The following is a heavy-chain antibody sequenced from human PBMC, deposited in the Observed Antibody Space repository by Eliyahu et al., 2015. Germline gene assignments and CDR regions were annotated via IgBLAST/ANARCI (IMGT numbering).Heavy chain of an antibody. D-gene: IGHD2-2*01. J-gene: IGHJ6*02. CDR2: IWFDGRHT. Sequence: QVHLVESGGGVVQPGTSLRLSCAASGFTLXNXGMXXXRXAPGKGLEWVAFIWFDGRHTYSVDDVKGRFTLSRDNSKNMVYLQMNSLRADDSAVYYCARDGRYCSETSCVPVSSYYYYGLDVWGQGTTVTVSS. V-gene: IGHV3-33*01. CDR1: GFTLXNXG. CDR3: ARDGRYCSETSCVPVSSYYYYGLDV.